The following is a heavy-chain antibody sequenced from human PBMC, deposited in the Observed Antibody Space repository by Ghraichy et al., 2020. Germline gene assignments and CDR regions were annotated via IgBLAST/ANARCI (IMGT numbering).Heavy chain of an antibody. CDR3: ARDIYYYETSGYPQ. CDR2: IYYSGGT. CDR1: GGSINNYY. J-gene: IGHJ4*02. Sequence: GSLRLSCTVSGGSINNYYWSWIRQPPGKGLEWVGYIYYSGGTNYNPSFKSRVTISVDMSKNQFSLRLSSVTAADTAVYYCARDIYYYETSGYPQWGPGTLVTVSS. D-gene: IGHD3-22*01. V-gene: IGHV4-59*01.